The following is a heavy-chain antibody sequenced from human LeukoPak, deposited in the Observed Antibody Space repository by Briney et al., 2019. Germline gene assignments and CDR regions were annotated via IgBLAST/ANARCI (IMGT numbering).Heavy chain of an antibody. V-gene: IGHV4-34*01. CDR3: ARIGDTIFGVVITYFDY. Sequence: PSETLSLTCAVYGGSFSGYYWSWIRQPPGKGLEWIGEINHSGSTNYNPSLKSRVTISVDTSKNQFSLKLSSVTAADTAVYYCARIGDTIFGVVITYFDYWGQRTLVTVSS. CDR1: GGSFSGYY. J-gene: IGHJ4*02. CDR2: INHSGST. D-gene: IGHD3-3*01.